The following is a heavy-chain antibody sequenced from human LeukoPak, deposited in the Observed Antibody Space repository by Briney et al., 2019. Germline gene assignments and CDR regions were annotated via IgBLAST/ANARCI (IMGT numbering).Heavy chain of an antibody. J-gene: IGHJ4*02. D-gene: IGHD6-13*01. CDR3: AKHSSSWYSFDF. Sequence: GGSLRLSCAASGFAFSTYAMSRVRQAPGKGLEWVSIINSGGNTYYADSVKGRFTISRDNSKNTLWLQMNSLRAEDTAVYYCAKHSSSWYSFDFWGQGILVTVSS. CDR2: INSGGNT. CDR1: GFAFSTYA. V-gene: IGHV3-23*01.